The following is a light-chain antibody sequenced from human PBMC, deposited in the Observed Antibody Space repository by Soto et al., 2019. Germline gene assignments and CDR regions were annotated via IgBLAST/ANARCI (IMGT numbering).Light chain of an antibody. CDR1: SSDIGAGYR. CDR2: DNT. CDR3: QSFDKYLSAVV. V-gene: IGLV1-40*01. Sequence: QSVLTQPPSVSGAPGERVTISCTGSSSDIGAGYRVRWYQQVPGTAPKLLIYDNTNRPSGVSVRFSGSKSGTSASLVISGLQAEDEADYYCQSFDKYLSAVVFGGGTKLTVL. J-gene: IGLJ2*01.